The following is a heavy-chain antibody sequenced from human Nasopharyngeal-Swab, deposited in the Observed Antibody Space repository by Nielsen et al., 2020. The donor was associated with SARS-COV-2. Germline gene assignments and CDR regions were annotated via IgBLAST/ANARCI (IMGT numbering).Heavy chain of an antibody. CDR3: AKAPRGGYYDYYYGMDV. Sequence: GESLKISCAASGFTFSSYAMSWVRQAPGKGLEWVSAISASGGSTYYADSVKGRFTISRDNSKNTLYLQMNILRAEDTAVYYCAKAPRGGYYDYYYGMDVWGQGTTVTVSS. V-gene: IGHV3-23*01. D-gene: IGHD3-3*01. CDR2: ISASGGST. J-gene: IGHJ6*02. CDR1: GFTFSSYA.